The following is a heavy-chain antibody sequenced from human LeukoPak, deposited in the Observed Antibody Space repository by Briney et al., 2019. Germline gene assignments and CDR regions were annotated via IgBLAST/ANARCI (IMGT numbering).Heavy chain of an antibody. CDR1: GGSLSSGGNY. CDR2: VYESGST. CDR3: ARDRGTYYYDSSGYYGAFDI. J-gene: IGHJ3*02. Sequence: PSQTLSLTCTVSGGSLSSGGNYWGWVRQHAGEGLGWLGYVYESGSTYSNPSLKSRVTISVDTSKSQFSLKLSSVTAADTAVYYCARDRGTYYYDSSGYYGAFDIWGQGTMVTVSS. V-gene: IGHV4-31*03. D-gene: IGHD3-22*01.